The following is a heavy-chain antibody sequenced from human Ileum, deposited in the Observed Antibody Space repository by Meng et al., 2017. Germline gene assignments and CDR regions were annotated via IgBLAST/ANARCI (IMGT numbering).Heavy chain of an antibody. CDR1: GGSISSRTYY. D-gene: IGHD3-3*02. CDR2: FFYGGTT. CDR3: ARHGAFRSHLDD. J-gene: IGHJ4*02. V-gene: IGHV4-39*01. Sequence: QLQLQESGPGLVKPSETLSLTCRVSGGSISSRTYYWGWIRQPPGMGLEWIVSFFYGGTTYYNPSLESRVTTSVDTSKSQFSLNLKSVSAADTAVYFCARHGAFRSHLDDWGQGTLVTVSS.